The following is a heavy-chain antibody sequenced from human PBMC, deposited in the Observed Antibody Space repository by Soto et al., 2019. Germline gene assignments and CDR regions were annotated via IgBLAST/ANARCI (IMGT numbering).Heavy chain of an antibody. CDR2: INHSGST. CDR3: ARSNTGYYKWFDP. J-gene: IGHJ5*02. D-gene: IGHD3-9*01. Sequence: SETLSLTCAVYGGSFSGYYWTWIRQPPGTGLEWIGEINHSGSTNYNPSLKSRVTISVDTSKNQFSLKLTSVTAADTAVYDCARSNTGYYKWFDPWGQGNLVTVSS. CDR1: GGSFSGYY. V-gene: IGHV4-34*01.